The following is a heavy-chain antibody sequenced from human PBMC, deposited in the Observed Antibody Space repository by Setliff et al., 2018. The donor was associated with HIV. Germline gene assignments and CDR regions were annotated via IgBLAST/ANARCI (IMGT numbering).Heavy chain of an antibody. V-gene: IGHV3-48*03. D-gene: IGHD3-9*01. Sequence: PGGSLRLSCAASGFTFSSYEMNWVRQAPGKGLEWVSYISSSHNTIYYADSVKGRFTISRDNAKNSLHLQMNNLRVEDTAVYFCVRTPTTYYDILTGYRFDPWGQGTLVTVSS. CDR3: VRTPTTYYDILTGYRFDP. CDR1: GFTFSSYE. J-gene: IGHJ5*02. CDR2: ISSSHNTI.